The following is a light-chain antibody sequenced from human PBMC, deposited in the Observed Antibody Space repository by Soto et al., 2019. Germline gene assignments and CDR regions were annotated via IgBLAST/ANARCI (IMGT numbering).Light chain of an antibody. J-gene: IGLJ2*01. CDR2: DVN. CDR3: TSYSSGSTHVI. CDR1: SSDIGDYDY. Sequence: QSALTQPASVSGSPGQSITLSCTGTSSDIGDYDYVSWYQRHPGKAPKLIIYDVNNRPSGVSDRFPGSKSGNTASLTISGLQAEDEADYYCTSYSSGSTHVIFGGGTQLTVL. V-gene: IGLV2-14*03.